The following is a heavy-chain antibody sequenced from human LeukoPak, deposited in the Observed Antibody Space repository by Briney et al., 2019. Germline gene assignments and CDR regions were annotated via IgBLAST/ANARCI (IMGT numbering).Heavy chain of an antibody. V-gene: IGHV3-7*01. CDR3: ARDVWTGVAVSDY. Sequence: GGSLRLSCVASGFTFSSYWMTWVRQAPGKGLEWLANIKEDGSIQYYPASVRGRFTISRDNAKTSVYLQVNSLRADDTAVYYCARDVWTGVAVSDYWGQGNLVTASS. J-gene: IGHJ4*02. CDR1: GFTFSSYW. CDR2: IKEDGSIQ. D-gene: IGHD6-19*01.